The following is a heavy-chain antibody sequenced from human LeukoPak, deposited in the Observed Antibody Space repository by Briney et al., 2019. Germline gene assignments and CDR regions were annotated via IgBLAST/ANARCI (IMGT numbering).Heavy chain of an antibody. CDR1: GFTFDDYG. CDR2: ITWNGGST. Sequence: PGGSLRLSCAASGFTFDDYGMSWVRQPPGKGLEWVSGITWNGGSTGYADSVKGRFTTSRDNAKNSLYLQMNSLRDEDTAFYYCARDRRRYSSSSGGIDYWGQGTLVTLS. CDR3: ARDRRRYSSSSGGIDY. D-gene: IGHD6-6*01. J-gene: IGHJ4*02. V-gene: IGHV3-20*04.